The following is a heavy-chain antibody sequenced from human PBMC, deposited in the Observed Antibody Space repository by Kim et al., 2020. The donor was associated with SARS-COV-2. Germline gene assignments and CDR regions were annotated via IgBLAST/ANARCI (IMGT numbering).Heavy chain of an antibody. V-gene: IGHV3-9*01. J-gene: IGHJ3*01. CDR3: ARAIGSRSYGFAV. CDR1: GFTFEDYG. D-gene: IGHD3-10*01. CDR2: ITSKSAVI. Sequence: GGSLRLSCVGSGFTFEDYGMFWVRQAPGKGLEWVSTITSKSAVIAYVDAVGGRFTGCRDNAKGSRYLEMNSLRAEDTALYYWARAIGSRSYGFAVWGQGTMGTVSS.